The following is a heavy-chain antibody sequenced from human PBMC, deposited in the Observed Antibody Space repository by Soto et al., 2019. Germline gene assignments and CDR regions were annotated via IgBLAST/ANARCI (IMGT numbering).Heavy chain of an antibody. J-gene: IGHJ5*02. D-gene: IGHD4-17*01. Sequence: VQLLESGGGLVQPGGSLRLSCGASGLTFNNYAMNWVRQAPGKGLEWVSLISATGVTTYYADSVEGRFTVSRDNSKNTLYLQMNSLRAEDTAVYYCAISSNDYGDYKTLDPWGQGTLVTVSS. V-gene: IGHV3-23*01. CDR1: GLTFNNYA. CDR3: AISSNDYGDYKTLDP. CDR2: ISATGVTT.